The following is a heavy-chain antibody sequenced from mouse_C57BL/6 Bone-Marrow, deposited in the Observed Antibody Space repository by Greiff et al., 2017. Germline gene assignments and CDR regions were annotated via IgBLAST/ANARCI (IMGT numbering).Heavy chain of an antibody. J-gene: IGHJ3*01. Sequence: EVQLQQSGPVLVKPGASVKMSCKASGYTFTDYYMTWVKQSHGKSLEWIGVINPYNGGTSYNQKFKGKATLTVDKSSSTAYMELNSLTSEDSAVYYCAKGAAQAPWCAYWGQGTLVTVSA. CDR3: AKGAAQAPWCAY. V-gene: IGHV1-19*01. CDR1: GYTFTDYY. CDR2: INPYNGGT. D-gene: IGHD3-2*02.